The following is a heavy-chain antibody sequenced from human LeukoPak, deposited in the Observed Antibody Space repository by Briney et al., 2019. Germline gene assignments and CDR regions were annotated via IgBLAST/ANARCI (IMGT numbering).Heavy chain of an antibody. CDR2: ISSSSSTI. CDR3: ARGAYYYED. V-gene: IGHV3-48*01. D-gene: IGHD3-22*01. J-gene: IGHJ4*02. Sequence: GGSLRLSCAASGLTVTNAWMNWVRQAPGKGLEWVSYISSSSSTIYYADSVKGRFTISRDNAKNSLYLQMNSLRAEDTAVYYCARGAYYYEDWGQGTLVTVSS. CDR1: GLTVTNAW.